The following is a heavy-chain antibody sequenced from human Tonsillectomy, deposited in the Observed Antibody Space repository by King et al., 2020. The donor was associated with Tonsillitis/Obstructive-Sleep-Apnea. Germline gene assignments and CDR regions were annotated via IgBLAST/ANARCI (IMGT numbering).Heavy chain of an antibody. Sequence: QLQESGPGLVKPSQTLSLTCTVSGGSINSGGYYWSWIRQRPGKGLEWIGYIYYSGTTYYNPSLKSRVTISADTSKNQFSLKLSSVTAADTAVYYCARARCSTTSCYSNYYYYMDVWGEGTTVTVSS. CDR1: GGSINSGGYY. D-gene: IGHD2-2*01. CDR3: ARARCSTTSCYSNYYYYMDV. V-gene: IGHV4-31*03. CDR2: IYYSGTT. J-gene: IGHJ6*03.